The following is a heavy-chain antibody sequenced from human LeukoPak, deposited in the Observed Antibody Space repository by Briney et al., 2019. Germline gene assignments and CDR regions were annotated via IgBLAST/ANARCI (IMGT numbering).Heavy chain of an antibody. CDR1: GFTFSSYS. CDR3: TKAESSTFYYGYFDS. J-gene: IGHJ4*02. V-gene: IGHV3-9*01. Sequence: GGSLRLSCAASGFTFSSYSMNWVRQAPGKGLEWVSGLSWNSGALGYADSVRGRFTISRDNAKNSLYLQMNSLTAEDTALYYCTKAESSTFYYGYFDSWGQGTLVTVSS. D-gene: IGHD2-2*01. CDR2: LSWNSGAL.